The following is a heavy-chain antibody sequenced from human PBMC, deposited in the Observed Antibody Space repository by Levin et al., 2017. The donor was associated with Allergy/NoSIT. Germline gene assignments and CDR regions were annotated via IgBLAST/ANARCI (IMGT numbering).Heavy chain of an antibody. J-gene: IGHJ4*02. CDR1: GGTFSSYA. Sequence: SVKVSCKASGGTFSSYAISWVRQAPGQGLEWMGGIIPIFGTANYAQKFQGRVTITADESTSTAYMELSSLRSEDTAVYYCAREAVVRATFDYWGQGTLVTVSS. CDR2: IIPIFGTA. D-gene: IGHD4-17*01. CDR3: AREAVVRATFDY. V-gene: IGHV1-69*13.